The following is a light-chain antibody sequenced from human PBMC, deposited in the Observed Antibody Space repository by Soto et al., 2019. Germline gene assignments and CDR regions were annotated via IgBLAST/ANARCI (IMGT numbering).Light chain of an antibody. CDR1: SSDIGAYAY. CDR3: SSYTRTSAVI. V-gene: IGLV2-14*03. Sequence: QSALTQPASVSGSPGQSIAISCTGTSSDIGAYAYVSWYQQHPGKVPKLIVFDVNYRPSGVSSRFSGSKSGNTASLTISGRQAEDEADYYCSSYTRTSAVIFGGGTKLTVL. CDR2: DVN. J-gene: IGLJ2*01.